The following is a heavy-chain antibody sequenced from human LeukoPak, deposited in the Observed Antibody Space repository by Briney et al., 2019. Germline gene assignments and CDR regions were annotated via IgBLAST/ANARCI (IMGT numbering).Heavy chain of an antibody. D-gene: IGHD2-8*01. J-gene: IGHJ5*02. V-gene: IGHV4-31*03. CDR2: IYYSGST. CDR3: ARDWPAYCTNGVCPVRFDP. Sequence: SETLSLTCTVSGGSISSGGYYWSWIRQHPGTGLEWIGYIYYSGSTYYNPSLKSRVTISVDTSKNQFSLKLSSVTAADTAVYYCARDWPAYCTNGVCPVRFDPWGQGTLVTVSS. CDR1: GGSISSGGYY.